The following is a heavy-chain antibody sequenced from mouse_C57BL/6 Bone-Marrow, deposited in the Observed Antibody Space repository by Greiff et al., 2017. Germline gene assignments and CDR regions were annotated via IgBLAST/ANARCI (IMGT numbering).Heavy chain of an antibody. CDR1: GYTFTSYW. Sequence: VQLQQPGAELVRPGTSVKLSCKASGYTFTSYWMHWVKQRPGQGLEWIGVIDPSDSYTNYNQKFKGKATLTVDTCSSTAYLQLSSLTSEDSAVYYWARGENGSYAMDYWGQGTSVTVSS. J-gene: IGHJ4*01. CDR2: IDPSDSYT. V-gene: IGHV1-59*01. CDR3: ARGENGSYAMDY.